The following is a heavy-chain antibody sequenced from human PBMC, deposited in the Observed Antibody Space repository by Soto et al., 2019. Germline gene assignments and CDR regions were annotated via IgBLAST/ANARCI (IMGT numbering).Heavy chain of an antibody. CDR3: ARDTGLAPTVWGY. CDR1: GDSIRGGGHY. CDR2: VYHSGST. Sequence: QVQLQESGPGLVKPSQTLSLTCSVSGDSIRGGGHYWNWIRQFPGKGMEWIGYVYHSGSTNYNPSLRWRLTISIDTSKNQFSLRLISVTAAYTALYYWARDTGLAPTVWGYWGHGTQVTVSS. D-gene: IGHD7-27*01. J-gene: IGHJ4*03. V-gene: IGHV4-31*03.